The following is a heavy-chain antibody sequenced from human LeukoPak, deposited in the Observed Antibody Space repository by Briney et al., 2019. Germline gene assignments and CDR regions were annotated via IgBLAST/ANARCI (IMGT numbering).Heavy chain of an antibody. CDR1: GFTFSSYS. V-gene: IGHV3-21*01. D-gene: IGHD1-26*01. CDR3: ARGGSYYGAFDI. Sequence: GGSLRLSCAASGFTFSSYSMNWVRQAPGKGLEWVSSISSGSSYIYYADSVKGRFTISRDNAKNSLYLQMNSLRAEDTAVYYCARGGSYYGAFDIWGQGTMVTVSS. CDR2: ISSGSSYI. J-gene: IGHJ3*02.